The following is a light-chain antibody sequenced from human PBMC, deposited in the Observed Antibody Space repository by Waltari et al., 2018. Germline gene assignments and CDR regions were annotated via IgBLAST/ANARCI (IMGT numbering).Light chain of an antibody. CDR3: ATWDDGLSGVV. CDR2: LTN. V-gene: IGLV1-44*01. CDR1: TSTLASNT. Sequence: QSVLTQPPSASGTPGPRVTIPCSGSTSTLASNTVPWYQPLPGTAPTLLIYLTNRRPSGVPDRFSGSKSGTPASLAISGLQSEDEALYYCATWDDGLSGVVFGGGTKVTVL. J-gene: IGLJ3*02.